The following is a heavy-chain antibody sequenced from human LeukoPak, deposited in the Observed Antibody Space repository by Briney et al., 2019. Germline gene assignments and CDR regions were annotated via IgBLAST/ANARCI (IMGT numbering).Heavy chain of an antibody. D-gene: IGHD4-17*01. V-gene: IGHV3-33*01. CDR3: ATVPTVTTNTPLDY. J-gene: IGHJ4*02. CDR2: IWYDGSNK. CDR1: GFTFSSYG. Sequence: GRSLRLSCAASGFTFSSYGMHWVRQAPGKGLEWVAVIWYDGSNKYYADSVKGRFTISRDNSKNTLYLQMNSLRAEDTAVYYCATVPTVTTNTPLDYWGQGTLVTVSS.